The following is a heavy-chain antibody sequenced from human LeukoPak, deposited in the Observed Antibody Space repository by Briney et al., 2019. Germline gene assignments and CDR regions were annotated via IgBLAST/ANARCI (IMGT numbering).Heavy chain of an antibody. CDR2: INHSGST. D-gene: IGHD2-21*01. Sequence: SETLSLTCAVYGGSFSGYYWSWIRQPPGKGLEWIGEINHSGSTNYNPSLKSRVTISVDTSKNQFSLKLSSVTAADTAVYYCARGGGEGAFDIWGQGTMVTVSS. CDR1: GGSFSGYY. CDR3: ARGGGEGAFDI. V-gene: IGHV4-34*01. J-gene: IGHJ3*02.